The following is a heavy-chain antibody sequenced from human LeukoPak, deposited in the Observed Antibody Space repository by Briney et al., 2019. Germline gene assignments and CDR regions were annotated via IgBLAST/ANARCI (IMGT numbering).Heavy chain of an antibody. J-gene: IGHJ4*02. V-gene: IGHV3-20*04. Sequence: GGSLRLSCTDSGNDSDDYGMSWVRQVPRKGLEWVAGINWDGGATAYSDSVKGRFTITRDHAKNSLLSQMESLRAEDTGLYFCARDLSSSWYSLGYWGQGIPVTVSS. CDR2: INWDGGAT. CDR1: GNDSDDYG. CDR3: ARDLSSSWYSLGY. D-gene: IGHD6-13*01.